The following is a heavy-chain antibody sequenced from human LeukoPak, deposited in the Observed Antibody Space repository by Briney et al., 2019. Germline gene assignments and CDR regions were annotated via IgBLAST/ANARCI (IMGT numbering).Heavy chain of an antibody. J-gene: IGHJ4*02. V-gene: IGHV4-4*07. CDR3: ARDQAVAGTSHFDY. CDR2: IYTSRST. CDR1: GGSISSYY. D-gene: IGHD6-19*01. Sequence: SETLSLTCTVSGGSISSYYWSWIRQPAGKGLEWIGRIYTSRSTNYNPSLKSRVTMSVDTSKNQFSLKLSSVTAADTAVYYCARDQAVAGTSHFDYWGQGTLVTVSS.